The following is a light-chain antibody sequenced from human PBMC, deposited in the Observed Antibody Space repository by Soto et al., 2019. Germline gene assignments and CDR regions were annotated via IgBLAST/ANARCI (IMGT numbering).Light chain of an antibody. CDR2: DPS. Sequence: DIQMSQSPSTRSASVGDRVTITGRASQSISSWLAWYQQKPGTPPNLLIYDPSSLESGVPSRFSGSGSGTEFPLTISSLQPDEFATYYCQQYNSYWTFGQGTKVDNK. J-gene: IGKJ1*01. CDR1: QSISSW. V-gene: IGKV1-5*01. CDR3: QQYNSYWT.